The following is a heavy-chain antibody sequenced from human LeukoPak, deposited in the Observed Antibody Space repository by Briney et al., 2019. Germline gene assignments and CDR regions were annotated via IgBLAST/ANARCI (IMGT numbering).Heavy chain of an antibody. J-gene: IGHJ4*02. CDR1: GGSISSYY. V-gene: IGHV4-59*01. CDR2: IYYSGST. CDR3: ARDGGDWGSYYFDS. D-gene: IGHD3/OR15-3a*01. Sequence: SETLSLTCTVSGGSISSYYWSWIRQPPGKGLEWIGYIYYSGSTNYNPSLKSRVTISADTSKNQFSLKLSSVTAADTAVYYCARDGGDWGSYYFDSWGQGTLVTVSS.